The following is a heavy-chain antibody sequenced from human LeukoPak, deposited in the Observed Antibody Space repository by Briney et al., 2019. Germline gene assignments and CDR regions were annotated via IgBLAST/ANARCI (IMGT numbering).Heavy chain of an antibody. CDR3: ATVETTVTPFDY. CDR1: GYTLTELS. J-gene: IGHJ4*02. D-gene: IGHD4-17*01. Sequence: WASVKVSCKVSGYTLTELSMHWVRQAPGKGLEWMGGFDPEDGETIYAQKFQSRVTMTEDTSTDTAYMELSSLRSEDTAVYYCATVETTVTPFDYWGQGTLVTVSS. CDR2: FDPEDGET. V-gene: IGHV1-24*01.